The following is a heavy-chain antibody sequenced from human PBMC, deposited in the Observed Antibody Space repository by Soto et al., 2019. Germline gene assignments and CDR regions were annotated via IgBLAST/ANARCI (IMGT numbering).Heavy chain of an antibody. J-gene: IGHJ4*02. CDR3: AREGTVGMTQMRFFAY. V-gene: IGHV1-46*04. Sequence: QVQLVQSGAEVKRPGASVKVSCKASGCTFASYHIHWVRQAPGQGLEWMAIINASNGDTAYAQKWRGRVTLTRETSTTTVYMALSSLTSEDTALLYCAREGTVGMTQMRFFAYWGRGPLVTVSS. CDR1: GCTFASYH. CDR2: INASNGDT. D-gene: IGHD2-21*02.